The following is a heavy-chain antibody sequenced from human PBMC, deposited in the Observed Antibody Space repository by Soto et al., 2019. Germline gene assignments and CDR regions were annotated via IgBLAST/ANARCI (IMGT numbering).Heavy chain of an antibody. CDR2: MNPNSGNT. CDR3: AREYSSSTWFDP. V-gene: IGHV1-8*01. CDR1: GYTFTSYD. D-gene: IGHD6-6*01. Sequence: QVQLVQSGAEVKKPGASVKVSCKASGYTFTSYDINWVRQATGQGLEWMGWMNPNSGNTGYAQKFQGRVTMTRNTSISTAYMELSSLRSEDPAVYYCAREYSSSTWFDPWGQGTLVTVSS. J-gene: IGHJ5*02.